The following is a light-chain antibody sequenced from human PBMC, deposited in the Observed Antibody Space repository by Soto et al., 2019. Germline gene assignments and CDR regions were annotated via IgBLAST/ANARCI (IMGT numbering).Light chain of an antibody. CDR2: KDS. V-gene: IGLV3-25*03. CDR3: QSADSSGTYV. CDR1: ALPKQF. J-gene: IGLJ1*01. Sequence: SCELTQPPSVSVSPGQTARITCSGDALPKQFAYWYQQKPGQAPVLLIYKDSERPSGIPERFSGSRSGTTVTLTISGVQAEDEADYYCQSADSSGTYVFGTGTKLTVL.